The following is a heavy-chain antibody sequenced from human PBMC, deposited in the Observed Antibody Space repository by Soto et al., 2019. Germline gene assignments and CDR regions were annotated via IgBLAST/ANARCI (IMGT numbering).Heavy chain of an antibody. CDR3: AKGGYSYYYGMDV. CDR2: ISYDGSNK. V-gene: IGHV3-30*18. CDR1: GFTFSSYG. J-gene: IGHJ6*02. D-gene: IGHD5-18*01. Sequence: GGSLRLSCAASGFTFSSYGMHWVRQAPGKGLEWVAVISYDGSNKYYADSVKGRFTISRDNSKNTLYLQMNSLRAEDTAVYYCAKGGYSYYYGMDVWGQGTTVTVSS.